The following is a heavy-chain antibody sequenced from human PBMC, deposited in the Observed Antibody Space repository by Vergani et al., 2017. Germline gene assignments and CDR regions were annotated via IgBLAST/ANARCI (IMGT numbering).Heavy chain of an antibody. CDR3: AREGGGMVRGEPAWFDP. CDR1: GGSISSYY. D-gene: IGHD3-10*01. Sequence: QVQLQESGPGLVKPSETLSLTCTVSGGSISSYYWSWIRQPPGKGLEWIGYIDYSGSTNYNPSLKSRVTISVDTSKTQFSLKLSSVTAADTAVYYCAREGGGMVRGEPAWFDPWGQGTLVTVSS. J-gene: IGHJ5*02. V-gene: IGHV4-59*01. CDR2: IDYSGST.